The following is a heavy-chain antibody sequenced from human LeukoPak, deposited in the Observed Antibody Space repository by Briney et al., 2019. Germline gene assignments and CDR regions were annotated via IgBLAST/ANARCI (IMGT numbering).Heavy chain of an antibody. J-gene: IGHJ4*02. CDR2: ITSRGEST. V-gene: IGHV3-23*01. CDR3: ARDRPNYYGSDGHYYRRDGDY. D-gene: IGHD3-22*01. CDR1: GFTFSIYA. Sequence: GGSLRLSCAASGFTFSIYAMSWVRQAPGKGLQWVSSITSRGESTWYVDSVKGRFTITRDNSENTLYLQMHSLRAEDTAVSYCARDRPNYYGSDGHYYRRDGDYWGRGTLSASPQ.